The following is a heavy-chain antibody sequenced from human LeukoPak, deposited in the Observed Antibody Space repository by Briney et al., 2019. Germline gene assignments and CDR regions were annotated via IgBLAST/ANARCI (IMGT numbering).Heavy chain of an antibody. CDR3: AKDSLPGGLAVAGSDDGLDV. Sequence: GGSLRLSCAASGFNFDDCAMHWVRQAPGKGLEWVSLISGDGADTYCVDSVKGRFTISRDNSKNSLHLQMNSLRTEDSALYYCAKDSLPGGLAVAGSDDGLDVWGQGTTVTVSS. J-gene: IGHJ6*02. D-gene: IGHD6-19*01. V-gene: IGHV3-43*02. CDR1: GFNFDDCA. CDR2: ISGDGADT.